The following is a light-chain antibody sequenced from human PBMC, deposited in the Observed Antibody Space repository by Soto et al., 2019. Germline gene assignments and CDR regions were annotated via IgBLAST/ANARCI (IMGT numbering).Light chain of an antibody. CDR3: LSYRSISTWV. CDR1: SSDVGSYNY. J-gene: IGLJ2*01. Sequence: QSVLTQPASVSGSPGQSITISCTGTSSDVGSYNYVSWYQHHPGKAPKLMIYEVRNRPSGVSNRFSGSKSGNTASLTISGLQAEDEADYYCLSYRSISTWVFGGGTKLTVL. CDR2: EVR. V-gene: IGLV2-14*01.